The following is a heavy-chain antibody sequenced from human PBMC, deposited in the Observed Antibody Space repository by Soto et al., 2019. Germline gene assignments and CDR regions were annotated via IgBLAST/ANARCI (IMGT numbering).Heavy chain of an antibody. CDR2: ISSSSSTI. D-gene: IGHD2-15*01. CDR3: AREEASSVGYDGMDV. V-gene: IGHV3-48*01. CDR1: GFTFSSYS. Sequence: EVQLVESGGGLVQPGGSLRLSCAASGFTFSSYSMNWVRQAPGKGLEWVSYISSSSSTIYYADSVKGRFTISRDNAKNSLYLQMNSLRAEDTAVYYCAREEASSVGYDGMDVWGQGTTVTVSS. J-gene: IGHJ6*02.